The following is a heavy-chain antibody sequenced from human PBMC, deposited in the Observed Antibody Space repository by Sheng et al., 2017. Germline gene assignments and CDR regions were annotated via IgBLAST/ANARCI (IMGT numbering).Heavy chain of an antibody. CDR3: ARDHFWVGQILHAFDV. D-gene: IGHD3-10*01. Sequence: QFHLQESGPALVRPSETLSLTCTVSGGSISGHYWSWIRQPAGKGLEWIGRIYTSGGPNYNPSLESRVTVSADTSKNQFYLRLTSVTAADTALYYCARDHFWVGQILHAFDVWGQGTVVTVSS. CDR1: GGSISGHY. V-gene: IGHV4-4*07. J-gene: IGHJ3*01. CDR2: IYTSGGP.